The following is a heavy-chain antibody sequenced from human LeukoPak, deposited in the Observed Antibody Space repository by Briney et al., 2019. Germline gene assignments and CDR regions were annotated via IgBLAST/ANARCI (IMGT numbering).Heavy chain of an antibody. J-gene: IGHJ4*02. Sequence: SSETLSLTCTVSGYSISSGYYWGWIRQPPGKGLEWIGSIYHSGSTYYNPSLKSRVTISVDKSKNQFSLKLSSVTAADTAVYYCASITGWYSYGSADYWGRGTLVTVSS. D-gene: IGHD5-18*01. CDR1: GYSISSGYY. CDR2: IYHSGST. CDR3: ASITGWYSYGSADY. V-gene: IGHV4-38-2*02.